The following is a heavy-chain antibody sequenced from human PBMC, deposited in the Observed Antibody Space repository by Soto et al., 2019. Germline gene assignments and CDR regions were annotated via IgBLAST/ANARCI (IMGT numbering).Heavy chain of an antibody. D-gene: IGHD3-16*01. CDR3: AKENDLSY. Sequence: GSLRLSCVASGITFGSRAMSWVRQAPGEGLEWVSTITDSGGDAKYADSVRGRFAISRDNSKNTLYLQMSSLRAEDSAIYYCAKENDLSYWGRGSLVTVSS. CDR1: GITFGSRA. V-gene: IGHV3-23*01. J-gene: IGHJ4*02. CDR2: ITDSGGDA.